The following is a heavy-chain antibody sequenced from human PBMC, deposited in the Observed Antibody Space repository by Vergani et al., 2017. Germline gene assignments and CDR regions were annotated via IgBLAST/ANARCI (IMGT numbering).Heavy chain of an antibody. V-gene: IGHV4-4*07. J-gene: IGHJ4*02. D-gene: IGHD7-27*01. CDR1: GAPISYWC. CDR2: LCPSGST. CDR3: ATGAGPFDI. Sequence: QVQMQESGPGLVTTSETLSLTCSASGAPISYWCWSWLRQPAGKGLEWIGRLCPSGSTNYKPSLKSRVTMSIDTSKNQFSLKLTSVTAADTAVYYCATGAGPFDIWGQGTLVTVSS.